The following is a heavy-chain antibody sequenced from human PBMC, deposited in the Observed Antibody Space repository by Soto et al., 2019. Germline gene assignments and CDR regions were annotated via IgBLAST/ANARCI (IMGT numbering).Heavy chain of an antibody. Sequence: ASVKVSCKASGYTFTSYAMHWVRQAPGQRLEWMGWINAGNGNTKYSQKFQGRVTMTRDTSISTAYMELSRLRSDDTAVYYCAQLNWNPGDNWFDPWGQGTLVTVSS. CDR1: GYTFTSYA. D-gene: IGHD1-20*01. J-gene: IGHJ5*02. V-gene: IGHV1-3*01. CDR3: AQLNWNPGDNWFDP. CDR2: INAGNGNT.